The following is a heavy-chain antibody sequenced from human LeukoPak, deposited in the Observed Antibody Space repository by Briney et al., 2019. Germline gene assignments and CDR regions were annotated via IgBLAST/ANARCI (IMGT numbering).Heavy chain of an antibody. CDR1: GGSIYNSRYY. Sequence: SETLSLTCTVSGGSIYNSRYYWGWVRQPPGKGLEWIGSVYYSGSTSYNPSLKSRVTISVHTSKNQFSLNLSSVTAADTAVYYCARGGRAGGQGTLVTVSS. D-gene: IGHD2-15*01. J-gene: IGHJ4*02. CDR3: ARGGRA. V-gene: IGHV4-39*01. CDR2: VYYSGST.